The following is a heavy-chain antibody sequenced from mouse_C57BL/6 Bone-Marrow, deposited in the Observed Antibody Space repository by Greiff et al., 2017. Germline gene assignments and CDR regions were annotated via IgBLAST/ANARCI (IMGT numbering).Heavy chain of an antibody. CDR2: IRNKANNHAT. V-gene: IGHV6-6*01. CDR3: TVTVVTYYFDY. CDR1: GFTFSDAW. Sequence: EVQGVESGGGLVQPGGSMKLSCAASGFTFSDAWMDWVRQSPEKGLEWVAEIRNKANNHATYYAESVKGRFTISRDDSKSSVYLQMNSLRAEDTGIYYCTVTVVTYYFDYWGQGTTLTVSS. D-gene: IGHD1-1*01. J-gene: IGHJ2*01.